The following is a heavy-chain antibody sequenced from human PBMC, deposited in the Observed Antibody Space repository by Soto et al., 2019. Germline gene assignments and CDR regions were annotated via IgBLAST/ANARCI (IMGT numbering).Heavy chain of an antibody. D-gene: IGHD6-13*01. CDR3: ARVVYSSSWYEFPFDP. J-gene: IGHJ5*02. CDR1: GGSISSYY. Sequence: SETLSLTCTVAGGSISSYYWSWIRQPPGKGLEWIGYIYYSGSTNYNPSLKSRVTISVDTSKNQFSLKLSSVTAADTAVYYCARVVYSSSWYEFPFDPWGQGTLVTVPQ. CDR2: IYYSGST. V-gene: IGHV4-59*01.